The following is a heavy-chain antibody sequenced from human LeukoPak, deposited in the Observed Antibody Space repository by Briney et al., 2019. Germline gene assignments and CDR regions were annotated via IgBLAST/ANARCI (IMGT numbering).Heavy chain of an antibody. Sequence: SETLSLTCSVSGGSITRSQYYWGWVRQPPGKGLEWIGSVYYTGSTYYTPSLRSRVSLSVDTSKHQFSLRLTSVTAADTAMYYCAWALVAPAPPLFNIWGQGTIVTVFS. CDR2: VYYTGST. CDR1: GGSITRSQYY. CDR3: AWALVAPAPPLFNI. V-gene: IGHV4-39*01. J-gene: IGHJ3*02. D-gene: IGHD2-2*01.